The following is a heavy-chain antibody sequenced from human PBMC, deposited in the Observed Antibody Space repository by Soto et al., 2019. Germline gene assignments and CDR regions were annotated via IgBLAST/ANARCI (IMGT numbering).Heavy chain of an antibody. CDR1: GFTFTSYW. CDR3: AICAFPTWGTYTLDY. Sequence: GGSLRLSCAASGFTFTSYWMTWVRQAPGKGLEWVANIKQDGGEKYYVGSVKGRFTISRDNAENSLYLQLDSLRAEDAAVYYCAICAFPTWGTYTLDYWGKGTLVTVSS. CDR2: IKQDGGEK. J-gene: IGHJ4*02. D-gene: IGHD3-16*01. V-gene: IGHV3-7*01.